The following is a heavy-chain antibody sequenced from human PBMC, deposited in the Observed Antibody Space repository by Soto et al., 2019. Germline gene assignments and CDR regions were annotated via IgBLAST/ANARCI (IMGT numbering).Heavy chain of an antibody. Sequence: WASVKVSCKVSGYTLTELSMHWVRQAPGKGLEWMGGFDPEDGETIYAQKFQGRVTMTEDTSTDTAYMELSSLRSEDTAVYYCATDQVRYFDWLLYHYWGQGTLVTVSS. J-gene: IGHJ4*02. CDR1: GYTLTELS. D-gene: IGHD3-9*01. V-gene: IGHV1-24*01. CDR2: FDPEDGET. CDR3: ATDQVRYFDWLLYHY.